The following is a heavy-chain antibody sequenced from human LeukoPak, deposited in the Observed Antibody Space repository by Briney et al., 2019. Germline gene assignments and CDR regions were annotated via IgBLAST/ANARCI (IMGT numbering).Heavy chain of an antibody. Sequence: PGGSLRLSCVVSGFTFSSYWMHWVRQAPGKGLVWVSRINSDGSTTTYADSVKGRFTISRDNAKNTLYLQMNSLRAEDTAVYYCAKDQARGYPHYYFDYWGQGTLVTVSS. V-gene: IGHV3-74*01. D-gene: IGHD3-22*01. CDR3: AKDQARGYPHYYFDY. CDR1: GFTFSSYW. CDR2: INSDGSTT. J-gene: IGHJ4*02.